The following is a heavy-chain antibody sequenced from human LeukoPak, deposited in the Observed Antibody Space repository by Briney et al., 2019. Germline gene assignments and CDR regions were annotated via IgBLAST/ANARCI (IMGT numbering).Heavy chain of an antibody. CDR2: ISGSGGST. V-gene: IGHV3-23*01. CDR3: AKEQEGGGSHWYFYYGMDV. J-gene: IGHJ6*02. D-gene: IGHD1-26*01. Sequence: GGSLRLSSAASGFTFSSYAMSWVRQAPGKGLEWVSAISGSGGSTYYADSVKGRFTISRDNSKNTLYLQMNSLRAEDTAVYYCAKEQEGGGSHWYFYYGMDVWGQGTTVTVSS. CDR1: GFTFSSYA.